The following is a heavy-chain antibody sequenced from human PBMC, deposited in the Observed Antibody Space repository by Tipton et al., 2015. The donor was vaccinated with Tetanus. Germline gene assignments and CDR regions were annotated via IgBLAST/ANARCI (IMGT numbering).Heavy chain of an antibody. V-gene: IGHV3-21*06. CDR3: ASSTVTR. CDR1: GFTFTSYT. Sequence: SLRLSCAASGFTFTSYTMNWVRQAPGKGLEWVSSINSRSNYIYYADSVRGRFTISRDNGKNLLYLQMSRLRREDTAVYYCASSTVTRWGPGTLVTVSS. CDR2: INSRSNYI. D-gene: IGHD4-17*01. J-gene: IGHJ4*02.